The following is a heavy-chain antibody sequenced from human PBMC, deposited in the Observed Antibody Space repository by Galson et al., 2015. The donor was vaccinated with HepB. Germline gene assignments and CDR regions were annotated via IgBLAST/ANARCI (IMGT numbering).Heavy chain of an antibody. V-gene: IGHV3-30*04. Sequence: SLRLSCAASGFTFSSYAMHWVRQAPGKGLEWVAVISYDGSNKYYADSVKGRFTISRDNSKNTLYLQMNSLRAEDTAVYYCARDSSGWYRGIDYWGQGTLVTVYS. CDR3: ARDSSGWYRGIDY. CDR1: GFTFSSYA. D-gene: IGHD6-19*01. J-gene: IGHJ4*02. CDR2: ISYDGSNK.